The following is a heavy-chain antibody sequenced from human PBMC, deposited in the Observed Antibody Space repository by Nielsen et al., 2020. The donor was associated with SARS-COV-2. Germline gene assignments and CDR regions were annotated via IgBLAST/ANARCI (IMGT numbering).Heavy chain of an antibody. Sequence: SETLSLTCTVSGGSISSGGYYWNWIRQHPGKGLEWIGSIYYSGSTFYNPSVKSHFTMSLDTSKNQFSLNLTSVTAADTAVYYCARDSTAAIGGAWFDPWGQGTLVTVSS. CDR3: ARDSTAAIGGAWFDP. D-gene: IGHD2-2*02. V-gene: IGHV4-31*01. CDR1: GGSISSGGYY. CDR2: IYYSGST. J-gene: IGHJ5*02.